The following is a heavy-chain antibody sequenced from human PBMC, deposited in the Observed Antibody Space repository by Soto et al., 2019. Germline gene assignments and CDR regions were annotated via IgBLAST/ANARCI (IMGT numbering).Heavy chain of an antibody. CDR2: IYYSGST. CDR1: GGSVSSGSYY. D-gene: IGHD3-3*01. CDR3: ARGVTYYDFWSGYSLFDY. Sequence: QVQLQESGPGLVKPSETLSLTCTVSGGSVSSGSYYWSWIRQPPGMGLEWMGYIYYSGSTNYNPSLKSRVTISVDTSKNQFSLKLSSVTAADTAVYYSARGVTYYDFWSGYSLFDYWGQGTLVTVSS. J-gene: IGHJ4*02. V-gene: IGHV4-61*01.